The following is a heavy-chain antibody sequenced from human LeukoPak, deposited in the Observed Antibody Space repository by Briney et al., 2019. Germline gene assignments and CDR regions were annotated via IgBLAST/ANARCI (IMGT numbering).Heavy chain of an antibody. D-gene: IGHD1-26*01. CDR1: GFTFNSYG. CDR3: ARDRIRVSGSSKLNWFDP. V-gene: IGHV3-30*02. Sequence: GGSLRLSCAASGFTFNSYGMHWVRQAPGKGLEWVAFIRYDGSNKYYADSVKGRFTISRDNSKNTLYLQMNSLRAEDTAVYYCARDRIRVSGSSKLNWFDPWGQGTLVTVSS. J-gene: IGHJ5*02. CDR2: IRYDGSNK.